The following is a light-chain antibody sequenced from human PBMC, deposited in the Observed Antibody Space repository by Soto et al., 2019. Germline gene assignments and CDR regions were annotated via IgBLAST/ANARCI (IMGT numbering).Light chain of an antibody. CDR1: QGISRY. CDR3: QQRSNWYT. Sequence: EVVLTQSPATLSLSPGERATLSCRASQGISRYLAWYQQKPGQAPRLLIYDASKTATGVPGRFSGSGSGTDFTLIISSLEPEDFAVYYCQQRSNWYTFGQGTKIEIK. J-gene: IGKJ2*01. CDR2: DAS. V-gene: IGKV3D-11*01.